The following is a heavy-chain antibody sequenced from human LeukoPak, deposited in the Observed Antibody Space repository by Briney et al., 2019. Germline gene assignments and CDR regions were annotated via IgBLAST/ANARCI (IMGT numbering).Heavy chain of an antibody. V-gene: IGHV4-34*01. Sequence: SETLSLTCAVYGGSFSGYYWSWIRQPPGKGLEWIGEINHSGSTNYNPSLKSRVTISVDTSKNQFSLKLSSVTAADTAVYYCARADYMDVWGKGTTVTVSS. CDR2: INHSGST. CDR1: GGSFSGYY. CDR3: ARADYMDV. J-gene: IGHJ6*03.